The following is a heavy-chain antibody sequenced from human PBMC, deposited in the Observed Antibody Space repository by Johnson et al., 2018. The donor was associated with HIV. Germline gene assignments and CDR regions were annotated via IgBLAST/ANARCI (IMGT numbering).Heavy chain of an antibody. CDR1: GFTFNSYA. CDR2: ISWNSGSI. CDR3: ARDFVAFGECTAFDI. D-gene: IGHD3-10*01. V-gene: IGHV3-9*01. J-gene: IGHJ3*02. Sequence: VQLVESGGGLFQPGGSLRLSCAVSGFTFNSYAMSWVRQAPGKGLEWVSGISWNSGSIGYADSVKGRFTISRDNAKNSLYLQMNSLRAEDTALYYCARDFVAFGECTAFDIWGQGTMVTVSS.